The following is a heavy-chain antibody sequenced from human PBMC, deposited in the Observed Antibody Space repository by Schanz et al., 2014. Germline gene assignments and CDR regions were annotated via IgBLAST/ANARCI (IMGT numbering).Heavy chain of an antibody. CDR2: INTHTGNP. D-gene: IGHD3-22*01. CDR3: AREDYLDSSGYSCGY. CDR1: GYTFTSYS. V-gene: IGHV7-4-1*02. Sequence: QVQLVQSGSELKKPGASVKVSCKASGYTFTSYSMNWVRQAPGQGLEWMGWINTHTGNPTYEQGLTGRFVLSWDTSVSTAYLQISSLKADDTAVYYCAREDYLDSSGYSCGYWGQGTLVTVSS. J-gene: IGHJ4*02.